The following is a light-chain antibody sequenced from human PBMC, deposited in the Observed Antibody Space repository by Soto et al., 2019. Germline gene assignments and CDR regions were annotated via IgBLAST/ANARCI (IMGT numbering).Light chain of an antibody. CDR3: ASYTTSSTYV. CDR1: SSDIGAYNY. Sequence: QSVLAQPASVSGSPGQSITISCTGTSSDIGAYNYVSWYQQHPPKAPKLMIYDVSNRPSGVSSRFSGSKSGNTASLTISGLQAEDEAEYYCASYTTSSTYVFGTGTKVTIL. V-gene: IGLV2-14*03. J-gene: IGLJ1*01. CDR2: DVS.